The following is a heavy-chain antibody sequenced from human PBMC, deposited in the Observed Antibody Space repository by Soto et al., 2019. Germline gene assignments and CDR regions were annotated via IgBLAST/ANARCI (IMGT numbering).Heavy chain of an antibody. CDR1: GGYISSGGSY. J-gene: IGHJ4*02. V-gene: IGHV4-31*03. CDR2: NYYSVST. D-gene: IGHD4-17*01. CDR3: PRAIYGGNSLYDFDY. Sequence: SETLSLTCTVSGGYISSGGSYCSWISQHPGKGLAWIGDNYYSVSTYYNPALKSRVTISVDTAKNQFSLKLSSVTDADTAVYYCPRAIYGGNSLYDFDYCGQGTLVTVS.